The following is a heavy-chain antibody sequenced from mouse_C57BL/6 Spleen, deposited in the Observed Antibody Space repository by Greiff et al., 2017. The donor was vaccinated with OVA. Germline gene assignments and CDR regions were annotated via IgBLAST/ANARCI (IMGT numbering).Heavy chain of an antibody. Sequence: EVKLVESGGGLVKPGGSLKLSCAASGFTFSDYGMHWVRQAPEKGLEWVAYISSGSSTIYYADTVKGRFTISRDNAKNTLFLQMTSLRSEDTAMYYCARPSPDWYFDDWGTGTTVTVSS. J-gene: IGHJ1*03. CDR1: GFTFSDYG. CDR2: ISSGSSTI. V-gene: IGHV5-17*01. CDR3: ARPSPDWYFDD.